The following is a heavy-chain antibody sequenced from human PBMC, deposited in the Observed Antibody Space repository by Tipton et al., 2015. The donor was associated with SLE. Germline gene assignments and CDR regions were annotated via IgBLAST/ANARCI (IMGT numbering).Heavy chain of an antibody. V-gene: IGHV4-39*07. J-gene: IGHJ4*02. CDR3: ARSDYGDYDY. CDR1: GGSISSSSYY. CDR2: IYYSGST. Sequence: TLSLTCTVSGGSISSSSYYWGWIRQPPGKGLEWIGSIYYSGSTNYNPSLKSRVTISVDTSKNQFSLKLSSVTAADTAVYYCARSDYGDYDYWGQGTLVTVSS. D-gene: IGHD4-17*01.